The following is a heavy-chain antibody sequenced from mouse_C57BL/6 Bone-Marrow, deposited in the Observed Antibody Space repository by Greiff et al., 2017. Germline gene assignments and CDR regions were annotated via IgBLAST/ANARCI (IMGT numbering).Heavy chain of an antibody. CDR1: GYTFTSYT. Sequence: QVQLKESGAELARPGASVKMSCKASGYTFTSYTMHWVKQRPGRGLEWIGYINPSSGYTKYNQKFKDKATLTADKSSSTAYMQLSSLTSEYSAVYYCARWKGAWFAYWGQGTLVTVSA. J-gene: IGHJ3*01. V-gene: IGHV1-4*01. CDR3: ARWKGAWFAY. CDR2: INPSSGYT.